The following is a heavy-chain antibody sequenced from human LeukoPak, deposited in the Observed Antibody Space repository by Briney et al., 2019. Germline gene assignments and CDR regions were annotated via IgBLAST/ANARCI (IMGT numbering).Heavy chain of an antibody. J-gene: IGHJ6*03. V-gene: IGHV1-2*02. D-gene: IGHD2-2*01. CDR1: GYTFTGYY. CDR2: INPNSGGT. CDR3: ARDSCSSTSCCSRPDYYYYYYMDV. Sequence: GASVKVSCKASGYTFTGYYMHWVRQAPGQGLEWMGWINPNSGGTNYAQKFQGRVTMTRDTSISTAYMELSSLRSDDTALYYCARDSCSSTSCCSRPDYYYYYYMDVWGKGTTVTVSS.